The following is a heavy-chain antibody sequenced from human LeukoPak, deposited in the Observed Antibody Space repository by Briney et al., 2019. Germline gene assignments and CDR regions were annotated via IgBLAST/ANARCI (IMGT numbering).Heavy chain of an antibody. CDR1: GYTFTDYY. V-gene: IGHV1-2*02. D-gene: IGHD1-26*01. J-gene: IGHJ5*02. CDR2: IDPNSGAT. Sequence: ASVKVSCKASGYTFTDYYIHWVRRAPGQGLEWMAWIDPNSGATNYAQKFQGRITMTRDTSISTAYMELSRLRSDDTAVYYCARVGATYSGDPWGQGTLVTVSS. CDR3: ARVGATYSGDP.